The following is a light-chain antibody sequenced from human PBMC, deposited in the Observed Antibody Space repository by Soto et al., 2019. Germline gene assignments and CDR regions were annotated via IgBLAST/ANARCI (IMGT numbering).Light chain of an antibody. CDR2: DVS. CDR1: SSDVGGYNY. V-gene: IGLV2-14*01. Sequence: SALTQPASVSGSPGQSITISCTGTSSDVGGYNYVSWYQQHPGKAPKLMIYDVSNRPSGVSNRFSGSKSGNTASLTISGLQAEDEADYYCSSYTSSSTGGFVFGTGTRSPS. J-gene: IGLJ1*01. CDR3: SSYTSSSTGGFV.